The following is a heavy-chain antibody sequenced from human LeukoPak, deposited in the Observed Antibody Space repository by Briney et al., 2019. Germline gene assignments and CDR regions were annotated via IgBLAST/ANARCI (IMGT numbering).Heavy chain of an antibody. J-gene: IGHJ4*02. CDR3: GGRFAETNGGRLYFDS. CDR2: IYPGDSDT. CDR1: GYKFSSYW. Sequence: PGASLKISCQASGYKFSSYWIGWVRQMPGKDLEWMGLIYPGDSDTRYSPSFQGQVTISADKSINTSYLQWSTLEAPDTPIYYGGGRFAETNGGRLYFDSRGQGTLGTVSS. V-gene: IGHV5-51*01. D-gene: IGHD2-8*01.